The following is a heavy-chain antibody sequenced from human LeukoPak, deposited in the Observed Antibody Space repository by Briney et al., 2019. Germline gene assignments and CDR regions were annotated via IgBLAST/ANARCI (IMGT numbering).Heavy chain of an antibody. CDR2: ISYDGSNK. CDR3: AMRTDSSSWYYYFDY. Sequence: GRSLRLSCAASGFTFSSYAMHWVRQAPGKGLEWVAVISYDGSNKYYADSVKGRFTISRDNAKNSLYLQMNSLRAEDTAVYYCAMRTDSSSWYYYFDYWGQGTLVTVSS. V-gene: IGHV3-30-3*01. D-gene: IGHD6-13*01. CDR1: GFTFSSYA. J-gene: IGHJ4*02.